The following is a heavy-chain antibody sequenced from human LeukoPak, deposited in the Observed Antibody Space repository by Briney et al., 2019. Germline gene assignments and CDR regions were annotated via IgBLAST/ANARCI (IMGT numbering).Heavy chain of an antibody. D-gene: IGHD6-19*01. J-gene: IGHJ4*02. CDR1: GGSISSSSYY. CDR3: ARDGTAYSSGWYFSFDY. Sequence: SETLSLTCTVSGGSISSSSYYWGWIRQPPGKGLEWIGSIYYSGSTYYNPSLKSRVTISVDTSKNQFSLKLSSVTAADTAAYYCARDGTAYSSGWYFSFDYWGQGTLVTVSS. V-gene: IGHV4-39*07. CDR2: IYYSGST.